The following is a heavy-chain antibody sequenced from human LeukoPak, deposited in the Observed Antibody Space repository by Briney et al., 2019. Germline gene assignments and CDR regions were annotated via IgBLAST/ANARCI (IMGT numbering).Heavy chain of an antibody. D-gene: IGHD3-22*01. Sequence: ASVKVSCKASGYTFTSYGISWVRQAPGQGLEWMGWISAYNGNTNYAQKLQGRVTMTTDTSTSTAYMELRSLRSDDTAVYYCARVDGDYYDSSGYSGIDYWGQGTLVTVSS. J-gene: IGHJ4*02. CDR2: ISAYNGNT. CDR3: ARVDGDYYDSSGYSGIDY. V-gene: IGHV1-18*01. CDR1: GYTFTSYG.